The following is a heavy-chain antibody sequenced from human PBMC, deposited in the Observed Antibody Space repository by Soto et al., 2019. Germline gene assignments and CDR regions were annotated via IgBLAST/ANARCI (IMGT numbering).Heavy chain of an antibody. V-gene: IGHV3-30-3*01. D-gene: IGHD2-21*02. J-gene: IGHJ4*02. CDR3: ARDVAYCGGDCYHLFDY. Sequence: ESGGGVVQPGRSLRLSCAASGFTFSSYAMHWVRQAPGKGLEWVAVISYDGSNKYYADSVKGRFTISRDNSKNTLYLQMNSLRAEDTAVYYCARDVAYCGGDCYHLFDYWGQGTLVTVSS. CDR2: ISYDGSNK. CDR1: GFTFSSYA.